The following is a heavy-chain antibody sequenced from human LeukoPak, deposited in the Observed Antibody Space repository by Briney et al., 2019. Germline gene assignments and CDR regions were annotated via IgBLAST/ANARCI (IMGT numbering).Heavy chain of an antibody. CDR1: GFGFTTNW. Sequence: GGSLRLSCAASGFGFTTNWMHWVRQTPGKRLEWVAELNEDGTVKYYVDSVKGRFTISRDNAKNSLYLQMNRLRAEDTGVYFCANVPRSTVSYWGQGTLVTVSS. CDR3: ANVPRSTVSY. D-gene: IGHD1-14*01. CDR2: LNEDGTVK. J-gene: IGHJ4*02. V-gene: IGHV3-7*01.